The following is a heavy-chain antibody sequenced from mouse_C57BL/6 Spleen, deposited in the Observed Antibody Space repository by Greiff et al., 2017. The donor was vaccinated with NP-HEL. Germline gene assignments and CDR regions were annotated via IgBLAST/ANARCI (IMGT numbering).Heavy chain of an antibody. CDR2: IDPSDSYT. Sequence: QVQLQQPGAELVMPGATVKLSCKASGYTFTSYWMHWVKQRPGQGLEWIGEIDPSDSYTNYNQTFKGKSTLTVDKSSSTAYMQLSSLTSEDSAVYYCARDYYGSSPKYFDVWGTGTTVTVSS. CDR1: GYTFTSYW. D-gene: IGHD1-1*01. CDR3: ARDYYGSSPKYFDV. J-gene: IGHJ1*03. V-gene: IGHV1-69*01.